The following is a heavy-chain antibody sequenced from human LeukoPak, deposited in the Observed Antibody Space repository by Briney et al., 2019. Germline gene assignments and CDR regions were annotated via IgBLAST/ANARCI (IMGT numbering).Heavy chain of an antibody. J-gene: IGHJ4*02. V-gene: IGHV3-30*04. CDR2: ISYDGSNK. CDR3: ARGPSTVTSVDFDY. D-gene: IGHD4-17*01. CDR1: GFTFSSYA. Sequence: GRSLRLSCAASGFTFSSYAMHWVRQAPGKGLEWVTVISYDGSNKYYADSVKGRFTISRDNSKNTLYLQMNSLRIEDTAVYYCARGPSTVTSVDFDYWGQGTLVTVSS.